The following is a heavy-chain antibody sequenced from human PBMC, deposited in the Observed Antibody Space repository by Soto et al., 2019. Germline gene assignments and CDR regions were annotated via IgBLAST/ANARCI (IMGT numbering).Heavy chain of an antibody. Sequence: SVKVSCKASGGTFSSYAISWVRQAPGQGLEWMGGIIPIFGTANYAQKFQGRVTITADKSTSTAYMELSSLRSEDTAVYYCARGEEGGAPVYYYYGMDAWGQGTTVTVSS. CDR3: ARGEEGGAPVYYYYGMDA. CDR2: IIPIFGTA. J-gene: IGHJ6*02. V-gene: IGHV1-69*06. D-gene: IGHD1-26*01. CDR1: GGTFSSYA.